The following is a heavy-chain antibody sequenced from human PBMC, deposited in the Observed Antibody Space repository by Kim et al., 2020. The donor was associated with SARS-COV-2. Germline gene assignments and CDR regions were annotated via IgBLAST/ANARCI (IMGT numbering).Heavy chain of an antibody. J-gene: IGHJ3*02. CDR3: AKDNERGVIIDAFDI. V-gene: IGHV3-23*01. CDR1: GFTFSNYA. Sequence: GGSLRLSCAASGFTFSNYAMSWVRQAPGKGLEWVSAISGGGGSSYYADSVKGRFTISRDNSKNTLYLQMNSLRAEDTAVYYCAKDNERGVIIDAFDIWGQGTMVTVSS. D-gene: IGHD3-10*01. CDR2: ISGGGGSS.